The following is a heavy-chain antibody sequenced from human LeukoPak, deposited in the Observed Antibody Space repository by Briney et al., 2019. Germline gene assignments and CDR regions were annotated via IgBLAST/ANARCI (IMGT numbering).Heavy chain of an antibody. CDR1: GGSFSGYY. V-gene: IGHV4-31*11. D-gene: IGHD5-18*01. CDR2: IYYSGST. Sequence: PSETLSLTCAVYGGSFSGYYWSWIRQHPGKGLEWIGYIYYSGSTYYNPSLKSRVTISVDTSKNQFSLKLSSVTAADTAVYYCARGGYSYGYDYYGMDVWGQGTTVTVSS. J-gene: IGHJ6*02. CDR3: ARGGYSYGYDYYGMDV.